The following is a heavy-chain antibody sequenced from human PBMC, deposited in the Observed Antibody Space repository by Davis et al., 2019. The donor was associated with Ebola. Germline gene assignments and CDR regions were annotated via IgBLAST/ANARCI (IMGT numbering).Heavy chain of an antibody. CDR1: GYTFTGHY. CDR2: INPNSGDT. J-gene: IGHJ4*02. CDR3: ARQQWLVSFVDY. Sequence: ASVKVSCKTSGYTFTGHYMHWVRQAPGQGLEWMGWINPNSGDTNYAQKFQGRVTMTTDTSTSTAYMELRSLRSDDTAVYYCARQQWLVSFVDYWGQGTLVTVSS. D-gene: IGHD6-19*01. V-gene: IGHV1-2*02.